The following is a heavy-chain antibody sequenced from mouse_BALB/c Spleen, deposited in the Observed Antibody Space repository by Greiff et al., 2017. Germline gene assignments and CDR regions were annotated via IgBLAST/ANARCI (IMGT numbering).Heavy chain of an antibody. CDR2: IDPANGNT. CDR3: ARGTATSDYYAMDY. CDR1: GFNIKDTY. D-gene: IGHD1-2*01. J-gene: IGHJ4*01. Sequence: VQLQQSGAELVKPGASVKLSCTASGFNIKDTYMHWVKQRPEQGLEWIGRIDPANGNTKYVPKFQGKATITADTSSNTAYLQLSSLTSEDTAVYYCARGTATSDYYAMDYWGQGTSVTVSS. V-gene: IGHV14-3*02.